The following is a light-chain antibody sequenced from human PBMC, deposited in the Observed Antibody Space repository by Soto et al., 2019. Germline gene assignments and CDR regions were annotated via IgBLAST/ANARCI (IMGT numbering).Light chain of an antibody. CDR1: QGVSKY. CDR3: QQYNRAPYT. CDR2: AAS. V-gene: IGKV1-27*01. J-gene: IGKJ2*01. Sequence: DIQMTQSPSSLSASIGDRVTITCRASQGVSKYLAWYQQKPGKVPKLLIYAASTWASGVPARFSGSGSGTDFTLTISSLQPEDVATYYCQQYNRAPYTFGQGTKLEIK.